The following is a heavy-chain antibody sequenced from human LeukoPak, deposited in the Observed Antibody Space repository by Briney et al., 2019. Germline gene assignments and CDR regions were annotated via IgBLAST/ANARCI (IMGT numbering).Heavy chain of an antibody. CDR3: AKDRESGTYFDS. CDR1: GFTFSSYD. D-gene: IGHD1-26*01. CDR2: ISGSGGSI. V-gene: IGHV3-23*01. Sequence: GGSLRLSCAASGFTFSSYDMSWVRQAPGKGLEWVSGISGSGGSIYYADSVKGRFTSSRDNSKNTLYLQMNSLRAEDTAVYYCAKDRESGTYFDSWGQGTLVTVSS. J-gene: IGHJ4*02.